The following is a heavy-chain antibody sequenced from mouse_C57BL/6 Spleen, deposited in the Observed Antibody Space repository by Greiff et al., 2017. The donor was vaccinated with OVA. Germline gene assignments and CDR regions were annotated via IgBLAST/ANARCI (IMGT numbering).Heavy chain of an antibody. V-gene: IGHV5-17*01. CDR2: ISSGSSTI. CDR1: GFTFSDYG. Sequence: EVQVVESGGGLVKPGGSLKLSCAASGFTFSDYGMHWVRQAPEKGLEWVAYISSGSSTIYYADTVKGRFTISRDNAKNTLFLQMTSLRSEDTAMYYCAGSSYTYYAMDYWGQGTSVTVSS. CDR3: AGSSYTYYAMDY. D-gene: IGHD1-1*01. J-gene: IGHJ4*01.